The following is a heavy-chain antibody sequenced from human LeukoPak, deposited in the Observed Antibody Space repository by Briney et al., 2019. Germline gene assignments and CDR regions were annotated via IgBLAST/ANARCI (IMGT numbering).Heavy chain of an antibody. Sequence: GGSLRLSCAASGFTFSNYWMSWVRQAPGKGLEWVANIKQDGSEKYYVDPVKGRFTISRDNAKNSLYVEMNSLRAEDTAVYYCARRRCSSTSCIFDYWGQGALVTVSS. V-gene: IGHV3-7*01. J-gene: IGHJ4*02. D-gene: IGHD2-2*01. CDR1: GFTFSNYW. CDR3: ARRRCSSTSCIFDY. CDR2: IKQDGSEK.